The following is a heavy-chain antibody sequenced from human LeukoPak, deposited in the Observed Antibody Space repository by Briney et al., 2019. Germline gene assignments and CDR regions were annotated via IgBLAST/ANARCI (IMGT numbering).Heavy chain of an antibody. CDR2: ISYDGSNK. D-gene: IGHD5-12*01. Sequence: GGSLRLSPAHSGFTLSNYAIHSVRQAPRKRREWVAIISYDGSNKYAGGSVKGRFARSRDNSKNTLYLQMNSLRADGTAMYYCAKVVVGWLLDYWGQGTLVTVSS. CDR3: AKVVVGWLLDY. J-gene: IGHJ4*02. V-gene: IGHV3-30*18. CDR1: GFTLSNYA.